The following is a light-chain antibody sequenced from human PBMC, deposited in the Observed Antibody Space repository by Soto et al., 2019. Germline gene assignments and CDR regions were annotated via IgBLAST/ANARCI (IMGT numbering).Light chain of an antibody. CDR2: AAS. Sequence: DIQMTQSPFSLSASVGGRVTITCRASQSIGTYLHWYQQKAGKAPKLLIYAASNLQSGVPSRFSGSGSGTEFTLTISSLQPDDFATYYCQHYNSYSEAFGHGTKVDIK. CDR3: QHYNSYSEA. J-gene: IGKJ1*01. V-gene: IGKV1-9*01. CDR1: QSIGTY.